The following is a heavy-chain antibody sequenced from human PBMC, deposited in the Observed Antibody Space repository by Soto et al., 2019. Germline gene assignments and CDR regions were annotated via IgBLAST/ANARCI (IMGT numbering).Heavy chain of an antibody. J-gene: IGHJ4*02. V-gene: IGHV3-43*01. Sequence: EVQLVESGGVVVQPGGSLRLSCAASGFTFDDYTMHWVRQAPGKGLEWVSLISWDGGSTYYADSVKGRFTISRDNRKNSLYLQMNSLRTEDTALYYCAKDRGGIAARQGYFDYWGQGTLVTVSS. CDR3: AKDRGGIAARQGYFDY. CDR1: GFTFDDYT. CDR2: ISWDGGST. D-gene: IGHD6-6*01.